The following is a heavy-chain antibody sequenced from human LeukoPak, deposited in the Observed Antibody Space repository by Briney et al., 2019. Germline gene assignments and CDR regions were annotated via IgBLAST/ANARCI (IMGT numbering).Heavy chain of an antibody. D-gene: IGHD6-19*01. CDR1: GFTFSSYW. V-gene: IGHV3-7*01. CDR2: IKQDGSEK. J-gene: IGHJ3*02. Sequence: GRSLRLSCAASGFTFSSYWMSWVRQAPGKGLEWVANIKQDGSEKYYVESVKGRFTISRDNAKNSLYLQMNSLRAEDTAVYYCARSVAGPLDAFDIWGQGTMVTVSS. CDR3: ARSVAGPLDAFDI.